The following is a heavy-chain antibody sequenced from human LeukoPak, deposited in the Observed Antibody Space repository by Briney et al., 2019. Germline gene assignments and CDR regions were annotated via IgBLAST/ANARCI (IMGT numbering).Heavy chain of an antibody. J-gene: IGHJ4*02. D-gene: IGHD2-2*01. V-gene: IGHV3-21*01. CDR1: GFTFSSYG. CDR3: ARSSSTILSPFDY. CDR2: ISSSSSYI. Sequence: GGSLRLSCAASGFTFSSYGMHWVRQAPGKGLEWVSSISSSSSYIYYADSVKGRFTISRDNAKNSLYLQMNSLRAEDTAVYYCARSSSTILSPFDYWGQGTLVTVSS.